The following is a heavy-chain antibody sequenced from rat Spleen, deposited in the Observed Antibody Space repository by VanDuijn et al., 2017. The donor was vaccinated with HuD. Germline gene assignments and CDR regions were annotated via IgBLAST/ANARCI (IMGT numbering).Heavy chain of an antibody. V-gene: IGHV5-19*01. J-gene: IGHJ3*01. CDR1: GFTFSNNA. Sequence: EVQLVESGGGLVQPGRSLKLSCVVSGFTFSNNAMAWVRQAPTKGLEWVASISPTGASTYYPDSVRGRFTISKDNAKSTLYLNMNILRSEDTATYYCARGTRWFAYWGQGTLVTVSS. CDR3: ARGTRWFAY. D-gene: IGHD1-4*01. CDR2: ISPTGAST.